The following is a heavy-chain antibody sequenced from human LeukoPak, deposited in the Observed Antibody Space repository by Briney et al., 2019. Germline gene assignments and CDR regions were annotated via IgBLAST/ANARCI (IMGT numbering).Heavy chain of an antibody. CDR1: GFTFSSYS. V-gene: IGHV3-21*01. CDR2: ISSSSSYI. D-gene: IGHD6-6*01. Sequence: GGSLRLSCAASGFTFSSYSMNWVRQAPGKGLEWVSSISSSSSYIYYADSVKGRFTISRDNAKNSLYLQMNSLRAEDTAAYYCARVRDYSSSSPPADAFDIWGQGTMVTVSS. CDR3: ARVRDYSSSSPPADAFDI. J-gene: IGHJ3*02.